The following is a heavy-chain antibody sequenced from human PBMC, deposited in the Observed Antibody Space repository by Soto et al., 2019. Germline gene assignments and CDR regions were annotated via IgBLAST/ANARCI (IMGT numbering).Heavy chain of an antibody. Sequence: QVHLVQSGAEVKKPGASVKVSCKGSGYGFTTYGITWVRQAPGQGLEWMAWISAHNGNTNYAQKLQGRATVTRDTSTTTACMVLWSRRSDDTAVYDCARGGYGDYWGQGALVTVSS. CDR2: ISAHNGNT. D-gene: IGHD1-1*01. J-gene: IGHJ4*02. CDR1: GYGFTTYG. CDR3: ARGGYGDY. V-gene: IGHV1-18*01.